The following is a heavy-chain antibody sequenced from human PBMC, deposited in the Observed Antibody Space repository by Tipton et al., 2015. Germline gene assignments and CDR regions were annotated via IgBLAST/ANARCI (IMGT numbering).Heavy chain of an antibody. J-gene: IGHJ4*02. CDR1: GGSFSDYY. CDR2: INLSEST. V-gene: IGHV4-34*01. Sequence: LRLSCAVYGGSFSDYYWTWVRQAPGKGLEWIGEINLSESTSYNPSLKSRVSISVDTSKNQFSLKLSSVTAADTAVYYCARVFGLDEISGYYLNYWGRGNLVTVSS. CDR3: ARVFGLDEISGYYLNY. D-gene: IGHD3-22*01.